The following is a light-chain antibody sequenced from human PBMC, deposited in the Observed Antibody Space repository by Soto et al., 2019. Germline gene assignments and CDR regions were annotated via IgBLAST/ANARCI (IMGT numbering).Light chain of an antibody. J-gene: IGKJ2*01. CDR2: GAS. Sequence: EIVLTQSPCTLSLSPGERATLSCRASQSVSNSYLAWYQQKPGQAPRLLIYGASSRATGIPDRFSGSGSGTDFTLTISRLEPEDFAVYYCQQYGSSPYTFGQGTKLEIK. CDR1: QSVSNSY. CDR3: QQYGSSPYT. V-gene: IGKV3-20*01.